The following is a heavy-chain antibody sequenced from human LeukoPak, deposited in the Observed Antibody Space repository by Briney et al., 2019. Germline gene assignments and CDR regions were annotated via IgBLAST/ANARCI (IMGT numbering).Heavy chain of an antibody. CDR3: ARAHGSGSYEFDY. CDR2: IYYSGST. V-gene: IGHV4-39*07. D-gene: IGHD3-10*01. CDR1: GGSISSSSYY. J-gene: IGHJ4*02. Sequence: SETLSLTCTVSGGSISSSSYYWGWIRQPPGKGLEWIGSIYYSGSTYYNPSLKSRVTISVDTSKNQFSLKLSSVTAADTAVYYCARAHGSGSYEFDYWGQGTLVTVSS.